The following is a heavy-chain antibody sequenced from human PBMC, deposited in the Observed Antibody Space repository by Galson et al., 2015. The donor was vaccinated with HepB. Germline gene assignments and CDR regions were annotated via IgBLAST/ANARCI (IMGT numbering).Heavy chain of an antibody. CDR1: GFTFSSYA. V-gene: IGHV3-30-3*01. Sequence: SLRLSCAASGFTFSSYAMHWVRQAPGKGLEWVAVISYDGSNKYYADSVKGRFTITRDNSKNTLYLQMNSLRAEDTAVYYCASGYDKLVDLWGQGTLVTVSS. CDR2: ISYDGSNK. J-gene: IGHJ4*02. CDR3: ASGYDKLVDL. D-gene: IGHD5-12*01.